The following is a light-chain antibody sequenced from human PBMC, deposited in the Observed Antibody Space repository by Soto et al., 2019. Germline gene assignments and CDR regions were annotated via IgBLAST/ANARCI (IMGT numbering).Light chain of an antibody. CDR1: QSISSY. V-gene: IGKV1-39*01. J-gene: IGKJ2*01. Sequence: DIQMTQSPSSLSASVGDRVTITCRASQSISSYLNWYQHKPGKAPKLLIYAASSLQSGVPSRFSGSGSGTDFTLTISSLQPEDFSTYYCQQSDSTPYTFGQGTKVEI. CDR2: AAS. CDR3: QQSDSTPYT.